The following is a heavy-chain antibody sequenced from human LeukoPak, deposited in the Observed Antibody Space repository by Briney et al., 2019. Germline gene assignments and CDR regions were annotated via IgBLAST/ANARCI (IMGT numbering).Heavy chain of an antibody. D-gene: IGHD6-19*01. CDR3: ARGMAVAGLGYYYYMDV. CDR1: GYTFTGYY. V-gene: IGHV1-2*02. CDR2: INPNSGGT. Sequence: ASVKVSCKASGYTFTGYYMHWVRQAPGQGLEWMGWINPNSGGTNYAQKFQGRVTMTRDTSISTAYMELSRLRSDDTAVYYCARGMAVAGLGYYYYMDVWGKGTTVTISS. J-gene: IGHJ6*03.